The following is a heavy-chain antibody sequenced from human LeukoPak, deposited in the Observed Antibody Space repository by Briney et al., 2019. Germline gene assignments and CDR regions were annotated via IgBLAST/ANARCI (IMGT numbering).Heavy chain of an antibody. V-gene: IGHV4-61*02. CDR3: AREAPRPDY. CDR1: GGSISSGSYY. Sequence: SRTLSLTCTVSGGSISSGSYYWSWFRQPAGKGLEWIGRISSSGSTNYNPSLKSRVTISVDTSKNQFFLKLSSVTATDTAVYYCAREAPRPDYWGQGTLVTVSS. J-gene: IGHJ4*02. CDR2: ISSSGST.